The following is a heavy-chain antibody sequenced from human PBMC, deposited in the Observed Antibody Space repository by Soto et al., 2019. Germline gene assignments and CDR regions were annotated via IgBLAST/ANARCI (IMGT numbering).Heavy chain of an antibody. V-gene: IGHV4-59*08. CDR1: GDSISSYH. J-gene: IGHJ4*02. CDR3: AHRYCGGDCNFPHFDY. Sequence: SETLSLTCTVSGDSISSYHWSWIRQPPGKGLEWIGYIYYSGSTSYNPSLKSRVTISVDTSKNQFSLKLSSVTAADTAVYYCAHRYCGGDCNFPHFDYWGQGTLVTVSS. D-gene: IGHD2-21*02. CDR2: IYYSGST.